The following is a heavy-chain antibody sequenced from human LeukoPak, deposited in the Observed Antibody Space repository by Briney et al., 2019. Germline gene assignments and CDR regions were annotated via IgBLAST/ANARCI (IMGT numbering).Heavy chain of an antibody. V-gene: IGHV5-51*01. CDR2: IYPGGSDT. CDR1: GYSFTSYW. CDR3: ARGNHCGSTSCALDY. D-gene: IGHD2-2*01. Sequence: GESLKISCKGSGYSFTSYWIGWVRQMPGKGLEWMGIIYPGGSDTRYSPSFQGQVTISADKSIATAYLQWSSLKASDTAMYYCARGNHCGSTSCALDYWGQGTLVTVSS. J-gene: IGHJ4*02.